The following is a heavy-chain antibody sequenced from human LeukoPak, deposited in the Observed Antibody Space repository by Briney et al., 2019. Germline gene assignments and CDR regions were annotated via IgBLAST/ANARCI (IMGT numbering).Heavy chain of an antibody. CDR3: ARARITTYNWFDP. V-gene: IGHV4-59*01. D-gene: IGHD3-3*01. CDR2: IYYSGST. CDR1: SGSISSYS. Sequence: SETPSLTCTVSSGSISSYSWSWIRQSPGKGLEWIGYIYYSGSTNYNPSLKSRVTISIDTSKNQFSLKLSSVTAADTAVYYCARARITTYNWFDPWGQGTLVTVSS. J-gene: IGHJ5*02.